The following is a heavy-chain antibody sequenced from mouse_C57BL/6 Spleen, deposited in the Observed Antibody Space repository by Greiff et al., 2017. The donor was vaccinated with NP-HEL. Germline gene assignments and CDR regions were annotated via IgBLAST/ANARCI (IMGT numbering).Heavy chain of an antibody. CDR3: ARGLRGFAY. D-gene: IGHD3-1*01. CDR2: INPSTGGT. Sequence: VQLQQSGPELVKPGASVKISCKASGYSFTGYYMNWVKQSPEKSLEWIGEINPSTGGTTYNQKFKAKATLTVDKSSSTAYMQLKSLTSEDSAVYYCARGLRGFAYWGQGTLVTVSA. V-gene: IGHV1-42*01. J-gene: IGHJ3*01. CDR1: GYSFTGYY.